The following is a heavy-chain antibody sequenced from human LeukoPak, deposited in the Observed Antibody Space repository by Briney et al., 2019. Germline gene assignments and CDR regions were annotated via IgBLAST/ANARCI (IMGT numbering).Heavy chain of an antibody. D-gene: IGHD2-2*01. J-gene: IGHJ4*02. CDR3: ARVPAAIDYFDY. Sequence: PSETLSLTCTVSGGSISSYYWSWIRQPPGKGLEWIGYIYYSGSTNYNPSIKSRVTISVDTSKNQFSLKLSSVTAADTAVYYCARVPAAIDYFDYWGQRTLVTVSS. CDR2: IYYSGST. V-gene: IGHV4-59*01. CDR1: GGSISSYY.